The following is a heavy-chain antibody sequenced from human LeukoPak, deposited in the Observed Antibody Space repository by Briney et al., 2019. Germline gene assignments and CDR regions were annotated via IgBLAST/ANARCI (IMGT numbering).Heavy chain of an antibody. CDR3: ARGRGSTATTFLDV. D-gene: IGHD4-17*01. CDR2: IIPIFGTA. CDR1: GGTFSSYA. Sequence: GASVKVSCKASGGTFSSYAISWVRQAPGQGLEWMGGIIPIFGTANYAQKFQGRVTITADESTSTAYMELSSLRSEDTAVYYCARGRGSTATTFLDVWGQGTTVTVSS. V-gene: IGHV1-69*13. J-gene: IGHJ6*02.